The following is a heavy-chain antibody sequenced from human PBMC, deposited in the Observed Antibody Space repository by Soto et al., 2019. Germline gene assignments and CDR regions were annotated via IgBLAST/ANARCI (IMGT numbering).Heavy chain of an antibody. CDR3: ARERRDYDYVWGSYRYFINLDY. Sequence: QVQLVQSGAEVKKPGSSVKVSCKASGGTFSSYAISWVRQAPGQGLEWMGGIIPIFGTANYAQKFQGRVTITADESTSTAYMELSSLRSEDTAEYYCARERRDYDYVWGSYRYFINLDYWGQGTLVTVSS. J-gene: IGHJ4*02. CDR1: GGTFSSYA. V-gene: IGHV1-69*01. CDR2: IIPIFGTA. D-gene: IGHD3-16*02.